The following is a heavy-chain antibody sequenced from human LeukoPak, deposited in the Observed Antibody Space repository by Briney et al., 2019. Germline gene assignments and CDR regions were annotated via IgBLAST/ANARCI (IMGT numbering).Heavy chain of an antibody. V-gene: IGHV3-73*01. CDR1: GFTFSGPA. D-gene: IGHD2-2*01. CDR3: TRQLGYCSSTSCLS. CDR2: IRSKANSYAT. Sequence: GGPLRLSCEAPGFTFSGPAMHWVGRPSGKGLEWVGRIRSKANSYATAYAASVKGRFTISRDDSKNTAYLQMNSLKTEDTAVYYCTRQLGYCSSTSCLSWGQGTLVTVSS. J-gene: IGHJ5*02.